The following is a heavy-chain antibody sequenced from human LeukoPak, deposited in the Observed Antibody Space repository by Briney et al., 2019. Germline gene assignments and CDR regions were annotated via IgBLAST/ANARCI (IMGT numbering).Heavy chain of an antibody. J-gene: IGHJ4*02. Sequence: PSETLSLTCAVSGYSISSDYYWGWIRQPPGKGLEWIGSIYHSGSTYYNPSLKSRVTISVDTSKNQFSLKLSSVTAADTAVYYCATQPGDYYDSSGYYEFDYWGQGTLVTVSS. D-gene: IGHD3-22*01. V-gene: IGHV4-38-2*01. CDR1: GYSISSDYY. CDR3: ATQPGDYYDSSGYYEFDY. CDR2: IYHSGST.